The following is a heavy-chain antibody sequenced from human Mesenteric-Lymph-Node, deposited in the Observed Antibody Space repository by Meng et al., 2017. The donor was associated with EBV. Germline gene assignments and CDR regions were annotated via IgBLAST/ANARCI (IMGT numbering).Heavy chain of an antibody. V-gene: IGHV6-1*01. Sequence: HQPVPCLVKPSTTPSLTCAISGDSVSRNSAAWNWIRQSPSRGLEWLGRTYYRSKWYNDYAVSVKSRITINPDTSKNQFSLQLNSVTPEDTAVYYCARDRLTAMVKGGWFDPWGQGTLVTVSS. D-gene: IGHD5-18*01. CDR3: ARDRLTAMVKGGWFDP. CDR1: GDSVSRNSAA. J-gene: IGHJ5*02. CDR2: TYYRSKWYN.